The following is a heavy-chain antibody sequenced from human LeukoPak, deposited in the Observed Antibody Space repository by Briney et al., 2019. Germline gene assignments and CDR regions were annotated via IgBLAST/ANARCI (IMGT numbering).Heavy chain of an antibody. CDR2: IYYSGST. CDR3: ARPSYDNYYYYYMDV. J-gene: IGHJ6*03. V-gene: IGHV4-59*01. D-gene: IGHD5-12*01. Sequence: PSETLSLTCTVSGGSISSYYWSWIRQPPGKGLEWIGYIYYSGSTNYNPSLKSRVTISVDTSKNQFSLKLSSVTAADTAVYYCARPSYDNYYYYYMDVWGKGTTVTVSS. CDR1: GGSISSYY.